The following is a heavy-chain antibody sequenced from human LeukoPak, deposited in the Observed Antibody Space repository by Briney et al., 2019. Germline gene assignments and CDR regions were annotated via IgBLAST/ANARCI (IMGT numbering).Heavy chain of an antibody. CDR1: GFTFSSYS. J-gene: IGHJ6*02. V-gene: IGHV3-48*02. D-gene: IGHD3-10*01. Sequence: GGSLRLSCAASGFTFSSYSMHWVRQAPGKGLEWVSYISSSSSTIYYADSVKGRFTISRDNAKNSLYLQMNSLRDEDTAVYYCARGDRTMVRGVMGYYYGMDVWGQGTTVTVSS. CDR3: ARGDRTMVRGVMGYYYGMDV. CDR2: ISSSSSTI.